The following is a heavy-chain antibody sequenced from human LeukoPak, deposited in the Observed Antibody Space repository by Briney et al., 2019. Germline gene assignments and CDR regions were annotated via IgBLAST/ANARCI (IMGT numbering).Heavy chain of an antibody. D-gene: IGHD6-13*01. V-gene: IGHV4-59*01. Sequence: SETLSLTCTVSGGSISSYYWSWIRQPPGKGLEWIGYIYYCGSTNYNPSLKSRVTISVDTSKNQFSLKLSSVTAADTAVYYCARGVVAAAGRTFDFWGQGTLVTVSS. CDR1: GGSISSYY. J-gene: IGHJ4*02. CDR3: ARGVVAAAGRTFDF. CDR2: IYYCGST.